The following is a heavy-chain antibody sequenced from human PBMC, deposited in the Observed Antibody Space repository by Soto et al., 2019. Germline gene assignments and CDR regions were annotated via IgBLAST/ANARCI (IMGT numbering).Heavy chain of an antibody. V-gene: IGHV3-23*01. Sequence: PGGSLRLSCVASGFTFSHYTLNWVRRAPGKGLEWVSTISDRPTGHTHYAESVRGRFTISRDDSRDTVFLQMDSLRAEDTAVYYCTTRMTAHFDYWGQGVLVTSPQ. CDR2: ISDRPTGHT. CDR1: GFTFSHYT. J-gene: IGHJ4*02. D-gene: IGHD2-21*02. CDR3: TTRMTAHFDY.